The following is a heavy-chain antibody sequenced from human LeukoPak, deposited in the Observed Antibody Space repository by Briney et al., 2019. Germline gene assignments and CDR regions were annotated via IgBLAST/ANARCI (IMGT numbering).Heavy chain of an antibody. CDR3: ARVVAVAAKDY. Sequence: GGSLRLSCAASGFTFSSYWMHWVRPAPRKGRVWVSRINSDGSSTSYAHSVKGRFTISRDNAKNTLYLQMNSLRAEDTAVYYCARVVAVAAKDYWGQGTLVTVSS. V-gene: IGHV3-74*01. CDR2: INSDGSST. CDR1: GFTFSSYW. D-gene: IGHD6-19*01. J-gene: IGHJ4*02.